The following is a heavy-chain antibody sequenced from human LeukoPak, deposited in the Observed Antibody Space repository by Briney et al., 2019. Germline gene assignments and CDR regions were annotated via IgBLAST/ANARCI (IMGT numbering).Heavy chain of an antibody. CDR2: IYYSGST. CDR3: ARRDTAMVNYFDY. D-gene: IGHD5-18*01. V-gene: IGHV4-39*01. Sequence: SETLSLTCTVSGGSISSSSYYWGWIRQPPGKGLEGIGSIYYSGSTYYNPSLKSRVTISVDTSKNQFSLKLSSVTAADTAVYYCARRDTAMVNYFDYWGQGTLVTVSS. CDR1: GGSISSSSYY. J-gene: IGHJ4*02.